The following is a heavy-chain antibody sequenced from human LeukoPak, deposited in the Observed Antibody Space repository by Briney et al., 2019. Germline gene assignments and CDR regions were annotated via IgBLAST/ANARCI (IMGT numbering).Heavy chain of an antibody. CDR1: GGSISSYY. J-gene: IGHJ5*02. CDR3: ARESRNEGHPKITIFGVVIIGWFDP. CDR2: IYTSGST. D-gene: IGHD3-3*01. V-gene: IGHV4-4*07. Sequence: SETLSLTCTVSGGSISSYYWSWIRQPAGKGLEWIGRIYTSGSTNYNPSLKSRVTMSVDTSKNQFSLKLSSVTAADTAVYYCARESRNEGHPKITIFGVVIIGWFDPWGQGTLVTVSS.